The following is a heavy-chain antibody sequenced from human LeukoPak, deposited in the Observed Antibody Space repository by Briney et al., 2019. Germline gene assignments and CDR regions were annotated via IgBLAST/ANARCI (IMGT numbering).Heavy chain of an antibody. J-gene: IGHJ4*02. CDR3: AGEVHSSSWYEGYYFDY. CDR1: GYTFTSYY. CDR2: INPSGGST. Sequence: ASVKVSCNASGYTFTSYYMHWVRQAPGQGLEWMGIINPSGGSTSYAQKFQGRVTMTRDTSTSTVYMELSSLRSEDTAVYYCAGEVHSSSWYEGYYFDYWGQGTLVTVSS. D-gene: IGHD6-13*01. V-gene: IGHV1-46*01.